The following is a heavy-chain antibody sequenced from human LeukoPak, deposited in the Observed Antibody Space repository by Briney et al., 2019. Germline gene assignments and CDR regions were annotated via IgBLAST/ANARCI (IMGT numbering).Heavy chain of an antibody. Sequence: PLASVKVSCKASGYTFTGYYMHWVRQAPGQGLEWMGRINPNSGGTNYAQKFQGRVTMTRDTSISTAYMELSRLRSDDTAVYYCATLRALDGTAMALDYWGQGTLVTVSS. CDR2: INPNSGGT. CDR3: ATLRALDGTAMALDY. J-gene: IGHJ4*02. D-gene: IGHD5-18*01. V-gene: IGHV1-2*06. CDR1: GYTFTGYY.